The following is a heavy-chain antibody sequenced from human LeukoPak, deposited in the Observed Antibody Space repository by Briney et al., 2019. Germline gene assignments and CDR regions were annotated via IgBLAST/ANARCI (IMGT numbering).Heavy chain of an antibody. D-gene: IGHD1-26*01. CDR1: GFTFSSYW. CDR2: INSDGSST. V-gene: IGHV3-74*01. CDR3: ARASIVGATYFDY. Sequence: RSGGSLRLSCAASGFTFSSYWMHWVRQAPGKGLVWVSRINSDGSSTSYADSVKGRFTISRDNAKNTLYLQMNSLRAEDTAVYYCARASIVGATYFDYWGQGTLVTVSS. J-gene: IGHJ4*02.